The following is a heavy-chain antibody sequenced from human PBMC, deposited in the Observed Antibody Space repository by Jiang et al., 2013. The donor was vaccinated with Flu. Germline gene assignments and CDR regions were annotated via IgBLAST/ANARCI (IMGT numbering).Heavy chain of an antibody. J-gene: IGHJ4*02. V-gene: IGHV1-46*02. CDR2: INPNGGST. CDR1: NSYL. CDR3: ARDPRAATFNY. D-gene: IGHD2-15*01. Sequence: NSYLIQWVRQAPGQGLEWVGIINPNGGSTNYAQKFQGKVTMTSDTSTSTVYMELSNLRSEDTAVYYCARDPRAATFNYWGQGTLVTVSS.